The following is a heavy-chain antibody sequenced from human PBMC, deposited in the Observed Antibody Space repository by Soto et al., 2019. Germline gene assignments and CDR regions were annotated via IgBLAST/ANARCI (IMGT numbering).Heavy chain of an antibody. CDR1: GYTFTSYY. D-gene: IGHD6-13*01. Sequence: QVQLVQSGAEVKKPGASVKVSCKASGYTFTSYYMHWVRQAPGQGLEWMGIINPSGGSTSYAQKYESSVTMTRETSTSRVYMELSSLRSEDTAVYYCARERYSSSHFSRGFDPWGQGTLVTVSS. J-gene: IGHJ5*02. CDR3: ARERYSSSHFSRGFDP. CDR2: INPSGGST. V-gene: IGHV1-46*01.